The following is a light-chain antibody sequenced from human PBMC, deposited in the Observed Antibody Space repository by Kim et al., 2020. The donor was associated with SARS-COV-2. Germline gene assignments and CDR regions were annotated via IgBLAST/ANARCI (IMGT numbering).Light chain of an antibody. V-gene: IGKV3-11*01. J-gene: IGKJ1*01. Sequence: LSPGERANQSCRASKRVGSAFAWYKQKPGQAPRIIIYDAISRATGIPARFSASGSGTEFTLKISSLEPEDFAVYYCQQGGNWALTFGQGTRVEIK. CDR2: DAI. CDR1: KRVGSA. CDR3: QQGGNWALT.